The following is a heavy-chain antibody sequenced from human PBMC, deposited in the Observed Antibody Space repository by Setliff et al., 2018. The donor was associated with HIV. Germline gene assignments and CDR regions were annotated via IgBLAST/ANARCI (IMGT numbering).Heavy chain of an antibody. CDR3: ARDRYAGEIDY. J-gene: IGHJ4*02. CDR2: IYYTGST. V-gene: IGHV4-31*03. Sequence: SETLSLPCSVSGGSINSGHYYWSWIRHHPGKGLEWIGYIYYTGSTYFNPSLKSRLTLSIDTSKNQFSLKLSSVTAADTAVYYCARDRYAGEIDYWGQGTLVTVSS. CDR1: GGSINSGHYY. D-gene: IGHD3-10*01.